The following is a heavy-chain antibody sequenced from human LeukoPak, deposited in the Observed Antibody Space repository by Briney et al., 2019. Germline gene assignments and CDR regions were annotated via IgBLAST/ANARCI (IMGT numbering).Heavy chain of an antibody. D-gene: IGHD5-18*01. V-gene: IGHV1-69*04. Sequence: SVTVSCRASGGTFSSYAISWVRQAPGQGLEWMGRIIPIFGIANYAQKFQGIVTITADKSTSTAYMELSSLRSEDTAVYYCARESGYSYGYFDYWGQGTLVTVSS. CDR2: IIPIFGIA. CDR3: ARESGYSYGYFDY. CDR1: GGTFSSYA. J-gene: IGHJ4*02.